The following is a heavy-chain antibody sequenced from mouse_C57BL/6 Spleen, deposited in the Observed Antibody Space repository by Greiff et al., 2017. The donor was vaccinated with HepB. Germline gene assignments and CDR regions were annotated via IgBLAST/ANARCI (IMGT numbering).Heavy chain of an antibody. CDR2: IWTGGGT. Sequence: QVQLKQSGPGLAAPSQSLSITCTVSGFSLTSYAISWVRQPPGKGLEWLGVIWTGGGTNYNSALKSRLTISKDNSKSQVFLKMNRLRTDDTARYYCDRNFDYSYYYAMDYWGQGTSVTVSS. V-gene: IGHV2-9-1*01. CDR1: GFSLTSYA. D-gene: IGHD2-4*01. CDR3: DRNFDYSYYYAMDY. J-gene: IGHJ4*01.